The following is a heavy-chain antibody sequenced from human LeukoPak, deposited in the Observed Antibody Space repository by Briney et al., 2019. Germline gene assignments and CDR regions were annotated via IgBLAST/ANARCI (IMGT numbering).Heavy chain of an antibody. CDR1: GFTFSSYG. CDR3: ARDDMKRYYMDV. CDR2: ISGSGGTT. Sequence: GGSLRLSRAASGFTFSSYGMSWVRQAPGKGLEWVSAISGSGGTTYYADFVKGRFTISRDNSKNTLYLQMNSLRAEDTAVYYCARDDMKRYYMDVWGKGTTVTISS. J-gene: IGHJ6*03. V-gene: IGHV3-23*01.